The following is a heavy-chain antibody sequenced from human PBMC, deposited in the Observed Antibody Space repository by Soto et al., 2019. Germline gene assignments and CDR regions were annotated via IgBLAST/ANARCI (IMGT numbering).Heavy chain of an antibody. V-gene: IGHV4-59*12. CDR1: GGSISSYY. CDR2: IYYSGST. J-gene: IGHJ5*02. D-gene: IGHD6-13*01. Sequence: PSETLSLTCTVSGGSISSYYWSWIRQPPGKGLEWIGYIYYSGSTNYNPSLKSRVTISVDTSKNQFSLKLSSVTAADTAVYYCARGRREQLVQSHLGWFDPWGQGTLVTVSS. CDR3: ARGRREQLVQSHLGWFDP.